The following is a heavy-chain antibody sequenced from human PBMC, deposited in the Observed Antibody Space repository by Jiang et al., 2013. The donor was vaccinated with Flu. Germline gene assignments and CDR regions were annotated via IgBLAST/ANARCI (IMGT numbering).Heavy chain of an antibody. CDR1: GGSVSSGSYY. J-gene: IGHJ5*02. CDR3: ARKFRIWGIAAAVSKFDP. CDR2: IYYSGST. V-gene: IGHV4-61*01. D-gene: IGHD6-13*01. Sequence: SGSGLVKPSETLSLTCTVSGGSVSSGSYYWSWIRQPPGKGLEWIGYIYYSGSTNYNPSLKSRVTISVDTSKNQFSLKLSSVTAADTAVYYCARKFRIWGIAAAVSKFDPWGQGTLVTVSS.